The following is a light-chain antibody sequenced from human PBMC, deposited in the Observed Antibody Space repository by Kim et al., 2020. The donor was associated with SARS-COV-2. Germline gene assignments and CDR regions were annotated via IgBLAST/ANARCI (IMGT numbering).Light chain of an antibody. CDR3: HQFNDYPWT. V-gene: IGKV1-5*03. CDR2: KAS. J-gene: IGKJ1*01. CDR1: ESISSR. Sequence: DIQMTQSPSTLSASVGDRVTITCRASESISSRLAWYQQKLVKAPKLVIYKASTLESGVPSRFSGSGSGTEFTLTINSLQPDDFATYYCHQFNDYPWTFGQGTKVDIK.